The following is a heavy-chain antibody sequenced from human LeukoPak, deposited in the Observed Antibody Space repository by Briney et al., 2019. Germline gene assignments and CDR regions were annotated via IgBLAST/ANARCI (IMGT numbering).Heavy chain of an antibody. J-gene: IGHJ4*02. CDR3: ATLGDNIDY. CDR1: GFTIDDYA. V-gene: IGHV3-43*02. D-gene: IGHD3-16*01. CDR2: ISGDGGST. Sequence: GGSLRLXCAASGFTIDDYAMHWVRQAPGKGLERVSLISGDGGSTYYADSVKGRFTISRDNSKNSLYLQMNSLRTEDTALYYCATLGDNIDYWGQGTLVTVSS.